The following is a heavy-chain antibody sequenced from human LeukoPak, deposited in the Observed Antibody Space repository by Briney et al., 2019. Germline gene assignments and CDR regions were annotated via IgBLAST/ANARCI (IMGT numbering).Heavy chain of an antibody. J-gene: IGHJ4*02. Sequence: GGSLRLSCAASGFTVSSNYMSWVRQAPGKGLEWVSVIYSGGSTYYADSVKGRFTISRDNSKNTLYPQMNSLRAEDTAVYYCARDRQHYYDSSGYYTGVYFDYWGQGTLVTVSS. V-gene: IGHV3-66*02. D-gene: IGHD3-22*01. CDR2: IYSGGST. CDR1: GFTVSSNY. CDR3: ARDRQHYYDSSGYYTGVYFDY.